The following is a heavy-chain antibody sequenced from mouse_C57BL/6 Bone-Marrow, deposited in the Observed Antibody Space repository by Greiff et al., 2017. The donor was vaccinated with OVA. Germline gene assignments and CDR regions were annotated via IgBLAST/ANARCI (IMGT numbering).Heavy chain of an antibody. CDR1: GFNIKDDY. V-gene: IGHV14-4*01. Sequence: VQLQQSGAELVRPGASVKLSCTASGFNIKDDYMHWVKQRPEQGLEWIGRIDPENGDTEYASKFQGKATITADTSSNTAYLQLSSLTSEDSAVYYCTSCDNFDYWGQGTTLTVSS. J-gene: IGHJ2*01. CDR3: TSCDNFDY. CDR2: IDPENGDT.